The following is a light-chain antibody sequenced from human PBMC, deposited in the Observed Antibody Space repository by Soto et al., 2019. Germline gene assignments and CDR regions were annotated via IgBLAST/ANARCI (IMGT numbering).Light chain of an antibody. CDR3: QQYSSFSRT. CDR1: QTITTW. V-gene: IGKV1-5*01. Sequence: DIQMTQSPSTLSASVGDRVTITCRASQTITTWLAWYQQKPGKAPKLLIHGASSLESGVPSRFSGSGSGTEFTLTINSLQPDDFETYYCQQYSSFSRTFGQGTKVDIK. CDR2: GAS. J-gene: IGKJ1*01.